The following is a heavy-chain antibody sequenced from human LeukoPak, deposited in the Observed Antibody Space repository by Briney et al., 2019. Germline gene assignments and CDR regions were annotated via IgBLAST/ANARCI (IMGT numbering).Heavy chain of an antibody. CDR2: IYYSGST. J-gene: IGHJ4*02. V-gene: IGHV4-59*01. Sequence: KPSETLSLTCTVSGGSISSYYWSWIRQPPGKGLEWIGYIYYSGSTNYNPSLKSRVTISVGTSKNQFSLKLSSVTAADTAVYYCARSDSSGWYYFDYWGQGTLVTVSS. CDR3: ARSDSSGWYYFDY. D-gene: IGHD6-19*01. CDR1: GGSISSYY.